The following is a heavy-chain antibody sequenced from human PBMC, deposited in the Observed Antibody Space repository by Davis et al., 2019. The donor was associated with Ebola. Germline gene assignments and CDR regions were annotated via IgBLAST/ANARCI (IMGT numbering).Heavy chain of an antibody. D-gene: IGHD2-15*01. CDR2: INPSGGST. J-gene: IGHJ6*02. V-gene: IGHV1-46*01. Sequence: AASVKVSCKASGATFSSYAISWVRQAPGQGLEWLGIINPSGGSTSYAQKFQGRVTMTRDTSTSTVYMELSSLRSEDTAVYYCARDGIVVGFMDVWGQGTTVTVSS. CDR3: ARDGIVVGFMDV. CDR1: GATFSSYA.